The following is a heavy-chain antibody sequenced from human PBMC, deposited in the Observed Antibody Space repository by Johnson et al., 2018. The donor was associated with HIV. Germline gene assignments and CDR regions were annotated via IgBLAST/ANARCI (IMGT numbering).Heavy chain of an antibody. CDR2: IRYDGSNK. D-gene: IGHD3-10*01. V-gene: IGHV3-30*02. J-gene: IGHJ3*01. Sequence: QVQLVESGGGVVQPGGSLRLSCAASGFTFSSSGMHWVRQAPGKGLEWVAFIRYDGSNKYYADSVKGRFTISRDTAKNTLYLQMNSLRVEDTAVYYCARALSRFGVSDAFDVWGQGTMVTVSS. CDR1: GFTFSSSG. CDR3: ARALSRFGVSDAFDV.